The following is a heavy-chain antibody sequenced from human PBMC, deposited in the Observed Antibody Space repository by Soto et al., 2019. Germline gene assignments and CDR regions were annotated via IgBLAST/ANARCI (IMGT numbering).Heavy chain of an antibody. Sequence: GESLKISCKGSGYSFTSYWIGWVRQMPGKGLEWMGIIYPGDSDTRYSPSFQGQVTISADKSISTAYLQWSSLRAEDTAIYYCARSPWQLRKYYFDYWGQGTLVTVSS. CDR3: ARSPWQLRKYYFDY. CDR2: IYPGDSDT. V-gene: IGHV5-51*01. J-gene: IGHJ4*02. CDR1: GYSFTSYW. D-gene: IGHD6-6*01.